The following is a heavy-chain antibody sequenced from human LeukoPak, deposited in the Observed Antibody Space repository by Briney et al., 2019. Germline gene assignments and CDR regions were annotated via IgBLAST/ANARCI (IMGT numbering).Heavy chain of an antibody. CDR3: AGPFYGDYGYYYYYGMDV. J-gene: IGHJ6*02. D-gene: IGHD4-17*01. CDR2: INPNSGGT. V-gene: IGHV1-2*02. CDR1: GYTFTGYY. Sequence: GASVKVSCKASGYTFTGYYMHWVRQAPGQGLEWMGWINPNSGGTNYAQKFQGRVTMTRDTSISTAYMELSRLRSDDTAVYYCAGPFYGDYGYYYYYGMDVWGQGTTVTVSS.